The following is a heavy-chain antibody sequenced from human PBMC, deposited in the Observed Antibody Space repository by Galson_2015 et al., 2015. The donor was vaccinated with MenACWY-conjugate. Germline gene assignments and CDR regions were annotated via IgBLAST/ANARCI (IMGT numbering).Heavy chain of an antibody. J-gene: IGHJ4*02. CDR3: ASFSKFYFDTTFGYYFEY. CDR2: TIPMYGTA. V-gene: IGHV1-69*13. CDR1: GASVNSHA. D-gene: IGHD3-22*01. Sequence: SVKVSCKASGASVNSHAVSWVRQAPGQGLEWMGGTIPMYGTANYAQRFQGRVTIIADGSTNTAYMELSSLRPEDTAVYYCASFSKFYFDTTFGYYFEYWGQGTLVTVAS.